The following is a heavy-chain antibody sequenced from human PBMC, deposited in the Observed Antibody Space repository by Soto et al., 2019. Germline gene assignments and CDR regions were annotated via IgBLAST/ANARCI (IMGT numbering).Heavy chain of an antibody. CDR1: GYTFTSYW. J-gene: IGHJ3*02. V-gene: IGHV5-51*03. CDR3: ARRQVWFGELLHAFDI. CDR2: IYAGDSET. Sequence: EVQLVQSGAEVKEPGESLKISCKGSGYTFTSYWIGWVRQMPGKGLEWMGIIYAGDSETSYSPSFQGQVTISADKSISTVYLQGSSLKASDTAMYYCARRQVWFGELLHAFDIWGQGTMVTVSS. D-gene: IGHD3-10*01.